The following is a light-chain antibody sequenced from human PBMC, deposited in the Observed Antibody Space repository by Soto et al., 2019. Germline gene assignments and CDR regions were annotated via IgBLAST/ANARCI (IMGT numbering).Light chain of an antibody. CDR2: DVS. CDR3: SSYAGSYSV. J-gene: IGLJ2*01. Sequence: QSALTQPRSVSGSPGQSVTISCTGTSSDVGGYNYVSWFQQYPGKAPKLMIYDVSNRPSGVSNRFSGSKSGNTASLTISGLQAEDEADYYCSSYAGSYSVFGGGTKLTV. V-gene: IGLV2-11*01. CDR1: SSDVGGYNY.